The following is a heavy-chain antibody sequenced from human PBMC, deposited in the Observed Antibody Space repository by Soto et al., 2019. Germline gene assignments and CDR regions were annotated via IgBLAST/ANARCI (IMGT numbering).Heavy chain of an antibody. CDR2: ISSSGSHK. CDR3: VWTYDSLDY. D-gene: IGHD3-22*01. V-gene: IGHV3-21*01. Sequence: EEQLVESGGGLVEPGGSLRLSCAASGITFSNYYMNWIRQAPGKGLEWVSSISSSGSHKFYADFVQGRFTISRDNARNSLYLQTNSRRAEDTALYYCVWTYDSLDYWGPGTRVLVSS. CDR1: GITFSNYY. J-gene: IGHJ4*02.